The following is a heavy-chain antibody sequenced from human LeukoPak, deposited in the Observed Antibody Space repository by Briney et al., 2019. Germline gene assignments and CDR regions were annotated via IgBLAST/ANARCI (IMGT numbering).Heavy chain of an antibody. J-gene: IGHJ4*02. Sequence: GGSLRLSCSASGFTFSSYAMHWVRQAPGKGLEYVSAISSNGGSTYYADSVKGRFTISRDNSKNTLYLQMSSLRAEDTAVYYCATVAMVRQAYFDYWGQGTLVTVSS. V-gene: IGHV3-64D*06. CDR2: ISSNGGST. D-gene: IGHD3-10*01. CDR3: ATVAMVRQAYFDY. CDR1: GFTFSSYA.